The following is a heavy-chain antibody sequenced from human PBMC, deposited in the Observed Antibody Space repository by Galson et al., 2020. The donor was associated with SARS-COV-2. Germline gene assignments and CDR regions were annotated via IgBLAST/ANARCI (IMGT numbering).Heavy chain of an antibody. D-gene: IGHD1-26*01. CDR2: IKSKIDGGTT. CDR1: GFTFTNAW. J-gene: IGHJ1*01. V-gene: IGHV3-15*01. Sequence: GGSLRLSCAVSGFTFTNAWMNWVRQAPGKGLEWVGRIKSKIDGGTTDYAAPVKGRFTISRDDSKDTLNLQMDSLKTEDAAVYYCTTGRSGSYYSSGEYFPDWGQGTLVTVSS. CDR3: TTGRSGSYYSSGEYFPD.